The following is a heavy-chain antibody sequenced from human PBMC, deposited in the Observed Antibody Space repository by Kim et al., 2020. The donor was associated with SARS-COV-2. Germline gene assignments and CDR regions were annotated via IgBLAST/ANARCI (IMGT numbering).Heavy chain of an antibody. D-gene: IGHD6-19*01. CDR2: T. V-gene: IGHV3-53*01. J-gene: IGHJ4*02. Sequence: TYYADAGKGRFTISRDNSKNTLYLQMNSLRAEDTAVYYCARVGSGWSFDYWGQGTLVTVSS. CDR3: ARVGSGWSFDY.